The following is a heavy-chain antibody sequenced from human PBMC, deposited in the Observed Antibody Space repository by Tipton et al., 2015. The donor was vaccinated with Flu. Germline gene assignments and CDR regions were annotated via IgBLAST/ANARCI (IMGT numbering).Heavy chain of an antibody. CDR1: GFTFTDFE. CDR3: ARTRGGYCSSSSCYADYFDY. J-gene: IGHJ4*02. Sequence: SLRLSCAASGFTFTDFEMNWVRQAPGRGLEWVAYISNTGHTIYYTASVQGRFTISRDNAKNSLHLHMNSLRAEDTAVYYCARTRGGYCSSSSCYADYFDYWGQGTLVTVSS. D-gene: IGHD2-2*01. V-gene: IGHV3-48*03. CDR2: ISNTGHTI.